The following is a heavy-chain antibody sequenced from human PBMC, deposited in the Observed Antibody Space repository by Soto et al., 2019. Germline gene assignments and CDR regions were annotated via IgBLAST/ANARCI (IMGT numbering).Heavy chain of an antibody. J-gene: IGHJ6*02. CDR2: LSASGGST. CDR3: AKDLRTSTNYNYGMDV. CDR1: GFTFRTYA. V-gene: IGHV3-23*01. Sequence: EVQLLESGGGLVQPGGSLRLSCEASGFTFRTYAMSWVRQAPGKGLEWVSVLSASGGSTFYADSVKGRFTVSRDNSRNTLYLQVISLRVEDTAVYYCAKDLRTSTNYNYGMDVWGQGTTVTVSS.